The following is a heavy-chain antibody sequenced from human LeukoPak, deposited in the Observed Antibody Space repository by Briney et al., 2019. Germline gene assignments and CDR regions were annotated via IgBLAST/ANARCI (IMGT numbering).Heavy chain of an antibody. CDR3: AREWPGNWFDP. CDR2: ISYDGSNK. CDR1: GFTFSSYA. Sequence: PGGSLRLSCAASGFTFSSYARHWVRQAPGKGLEWVAVISYDGSNKYYADSVKGRFTISRDNSKNTLYLQMNSLRSEDTAVYYCAREWPGNWFDPWGQGTLVTVSS. J-gene: IGHJ5*02. V-gene: IGHV3-30-3*01.